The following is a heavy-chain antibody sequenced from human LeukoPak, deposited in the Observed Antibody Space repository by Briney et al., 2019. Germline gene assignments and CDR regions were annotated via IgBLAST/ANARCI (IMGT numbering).Heavy chain of an antibody. CDR3: AKDPEF. CDR2: ISESGDAT. J-gene: IGHJ4*02. D-gene: IGHD3-10*01. V-gene: IGHV3-23*01. CDR1: GFIFSSYW. Sequence: GGSLRLSCAASGFIFSSYWMSWVRQAPGKGLEWLSGISESGDATFNIDSVKGRFTISRDNSKNTLYLQMDSLRAEDTAVYYCAKDPEFWGQGILVTVSS.